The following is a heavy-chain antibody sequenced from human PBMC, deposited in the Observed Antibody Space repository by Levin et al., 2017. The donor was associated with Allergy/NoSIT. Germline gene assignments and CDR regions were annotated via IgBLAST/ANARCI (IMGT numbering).Heavy chain of an antibody. V-gene: IGHV1-18*01. CDR2: ISPNNGHT. CDR1: GYTFRVYG. D-gene: IGHD6-19*01. Sequence: ASVKVSCKASGYTFRVYGIIWVRQAPGEGLEWLGWISPNNGHTKVSHKVQGRVTMTTDASTTTASLDIRSLTSADTAVYYCARDLGTGWYDNAFEIWGQGTLVSVSS. J-gene: IGHJ3*02. CDR3: ARDLGTGWYDNAFEI.